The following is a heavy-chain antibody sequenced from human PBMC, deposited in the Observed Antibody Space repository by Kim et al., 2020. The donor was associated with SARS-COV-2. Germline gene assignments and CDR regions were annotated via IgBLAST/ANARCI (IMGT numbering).Heavy chain of an antibody. CDR3: ARGVSSGADI. Sequence: ASVKVSCKASGYNFTSFEINCVRQATGQGLEWMGRMSPNRLNTGSAQKFQGRVTMSTDISITTAYMELSSLTSEDTAVYYCARGVSSGADIWVQGTIVT. V-gene: IGHV1-8*01. CDR1: GYNFTSFE. J-gene: IGHJ3*02. D-gene: IGHD3-10*01. CDR2: MSPNRLNT.